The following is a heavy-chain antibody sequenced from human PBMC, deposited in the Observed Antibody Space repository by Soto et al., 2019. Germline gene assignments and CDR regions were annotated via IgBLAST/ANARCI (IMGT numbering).Heavy chain of an antibody. Sequence: QVQLVQSGAEERKPGASVRISCKASGYIFTSYIIHWVRQAPGQGLEWMGWISTVDGNTKYSQKFQGRINITADTSASTVHMNLSSLRSEDTAIYFCAREDYYLLTGYYIRWDWFDPWGQGTLVTVSS. CDR1: GYIFTSYI. D-gene: IGHD3-9*01. V-gene: IGHV1-3*05. CDR2: ISTVDGNT. J-gene: IGHJ5*02. CDR3: AREDYYLLTGYYIRWDWFDP.